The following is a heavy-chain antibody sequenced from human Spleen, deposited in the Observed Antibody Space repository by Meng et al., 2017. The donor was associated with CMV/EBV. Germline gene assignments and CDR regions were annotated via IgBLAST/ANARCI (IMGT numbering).Heavy chain of an antibody. Sequence: VQLVESGGGVVQPGRSLRLSCAASGFTFSSYSMNWVRQAPGKGLEWVSSISSSSSYIYYADSVKGRFTISRDNAKNSLYLQMNSLRAEDTAVYYCATQKLGITDYWGQGTLVTVSS. CDR2: ISSSSSYI. CDR1: GFTFSSYS. CDR3: ATQKLGITDY. V-gene: IGHV3-21*01. D-gene: IGHD7-27*01. J-gene: IGHJ4*02.